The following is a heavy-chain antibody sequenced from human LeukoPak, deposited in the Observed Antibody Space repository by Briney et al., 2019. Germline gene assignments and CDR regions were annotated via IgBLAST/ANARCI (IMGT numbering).Heavy chain of an antibody. CDR2: IKQDGSED. CDR1: GFTFNTYT. CDR3: ARGSDTVTTKGYFDH. Sequence: GGSLRLSCAASGFTFNTYTMNWVRQAPGKGLEWVANIKQDGSEDYYVDSVKGRFTISRDNAKNSLYLQMNSLRAEDTAVYYCARGSDTVTTKGYFDHWGQGTLVTVSS. J-gene: IGHJ4*02. V-gene: IGHV3-7*01. D-gene: IGHD4-17*01.